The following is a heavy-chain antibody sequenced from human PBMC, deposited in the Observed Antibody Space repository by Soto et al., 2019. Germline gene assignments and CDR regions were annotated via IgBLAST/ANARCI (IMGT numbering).Heavy chain of an antibody. J-gene: IGHJ4*02. CDR3: ARVGAAAAGYETDY. CDR1: GYTFTSYG. V-gene: IGHV1-18*01. D-gene: IGHD6-13*01. CDR2: ISAYNGNT. Sequence: ASVKVPCKASGYTFTSYGIRWVRQAPGQGLEWMGWISAYNGNTNYAQKLQGRVTMTTDTSTSTAYMELRSLRSDDTAVYYCARVGAAAAGYETDYWGQGTLVTVSS.